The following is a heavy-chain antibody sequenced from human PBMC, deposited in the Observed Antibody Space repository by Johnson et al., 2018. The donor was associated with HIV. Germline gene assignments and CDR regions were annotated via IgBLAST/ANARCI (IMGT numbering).Heavy chain of an antibody. CDR2: ISYDGSNK. J-gene: IGHJ3*02. CDR3: ARDPASAALRAFDI. V-gene: IGHV3-30*04. Sequence: QVQLVESGGGVVQPGRSLRLSCAASGFTFSNYAMHWVRQAPGKGLEWVAVISYDGSNKYCADPVKGRFTISRDNSKNTLSLHMNSLRAEDTAVYYCARDPASAALRAFDIWGQGTMVTVSS. CDR1: GFTFSNYA. D-gene: IGHD6-13*01.